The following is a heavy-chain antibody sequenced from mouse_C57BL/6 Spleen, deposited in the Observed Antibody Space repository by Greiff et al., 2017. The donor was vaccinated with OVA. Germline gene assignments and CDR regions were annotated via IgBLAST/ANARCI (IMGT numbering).Heavy chain of an antibody. D-gene: IGHD1-1*01. J-gene: IGHJ4*01. CDR1: GFALTSYG. Sequence: QVQLKESGPGLVAPSQSLSITCTVSGFALTSYGVHWVRQPPGKGLEWLVVIWSDGSTTYNSALKSRLSISKYNSKSQVFLKMNSLQTDDTAMYYCAGRALRGYAMDYWGPGTSVTVSS. CDR2: IWSDGST. CDR3: AGRALRGYAMDY. V-gene: IGHV2-6*03.